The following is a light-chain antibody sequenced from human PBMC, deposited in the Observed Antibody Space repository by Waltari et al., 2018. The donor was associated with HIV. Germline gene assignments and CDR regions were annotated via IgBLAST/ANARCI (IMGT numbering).Light chain of an antibody. J-gene: IGLJ1*01. CDR3: SSYSSSTSLIV. CDR1: SSDVGGYYS. Sequence: QSALPQPASVSGSPGPSLTIPCTGTSSDVGGYYSCSWYQQHPGKAPKLIIYEVSNRPSGVSNRFSGSKSGNTASLIISGLQAEDESDYYCSSYSSSTSLIVFGTGTKVTVL. V-gene: IGLV2-14*01. CDR2: EVS.